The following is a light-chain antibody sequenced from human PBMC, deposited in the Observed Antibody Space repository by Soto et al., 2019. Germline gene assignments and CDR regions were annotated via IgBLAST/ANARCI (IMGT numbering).Light chain of an antibody. CDR3: SSYTSSRTLV. J-gene: IGLJ2*01. CDR2: DVS. V-gene: IGLV2-14*01. CDR1: SSDVGGYNY. Sequence: QSVLTQPASVSGSPGQSITISCTGTSSDVGGYNYVSWYQQYPGKVPKLMLYDVSNRPSGVSNRFSGSKSGNTASLTISGLQAEDEADYYCSSYTSSRTLVFGGGTKLTVL.